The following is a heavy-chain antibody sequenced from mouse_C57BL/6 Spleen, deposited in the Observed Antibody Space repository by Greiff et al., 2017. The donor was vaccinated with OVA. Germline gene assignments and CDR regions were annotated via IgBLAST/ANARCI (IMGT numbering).Heavy chain of an antibody. Sequence: VQLQQSGPELVKPGASVKISCKASGYTFTDYYMNWVKQSHGKSLEWIGDINPNNGGTSYNQKFKGKATLTVDKSSSTADMALRSLTSEDSAVYYCARSVSYDGYYRGYLDYWGQGTTLTVSS. CDR3: ARSVSYDGYYRGYLDY. CDR1: GYTFTDYY. CDR2: INPNNGGT. V-gene: IGHV1-26*01. D-gene: IGHD2-3*01. J-gene: IGHJ2*01.